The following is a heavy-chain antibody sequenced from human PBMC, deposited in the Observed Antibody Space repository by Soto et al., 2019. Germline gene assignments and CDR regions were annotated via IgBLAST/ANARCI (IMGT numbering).Heavy chain of an antibody. CDR1: GYTFTTYG. Sequence: ASVKVSCKASGYTFTTYGINWVRQAPGQGLEWMGWISTYDGNTNYAQRVQGRVTMTRDTSTSTAYMELWNLRSDDTAMYYCTRRSPQYRSSSFDFWGQGTLVTVSS. CDR3: TRRSPQYRSSSFDF. D-gene: IGHD6-6*01. V-gene: IGHV1-18*04. J-gene: IGHJ4*02. CDR2: ISTYDGNT.